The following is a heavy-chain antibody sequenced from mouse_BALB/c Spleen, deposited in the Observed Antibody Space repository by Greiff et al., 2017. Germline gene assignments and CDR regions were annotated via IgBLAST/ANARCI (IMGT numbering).Heavy chain of an antibody. V-gene: IGHV2-9*02. J-gene: IGHJ4*01. CDR1: GFSLTSYG. Sequence: VKVVESGPGLVAPSQSLSITCTVSGFSLTSYGVHWVRQPPGKGLEWLGVIWAGGSTNYNSALMSRLSISKDNSKSQVFLKMNSLQTDDTAMYYCARAELGRAMDYWGQGTSVTVSS. D-gene: IGHD4-1*01. CDR3: ARAELGRAMDY. CDR2: IWAGGST.